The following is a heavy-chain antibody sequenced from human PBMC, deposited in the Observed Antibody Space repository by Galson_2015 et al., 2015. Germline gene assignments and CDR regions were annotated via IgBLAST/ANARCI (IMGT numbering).Heavy chain of an antibody. CDR3: ARWAGYWIIANCWFPHDY. D-gene: IGHD2-2*01. Sequence: SVKVSCKASGGTFSNYAFSWVRQAPGQGLEWMGGIIPIIATANYAEKFQGRVTITAYESTTKVYMELSSLKSEDTAVYYCARWAGYWIIANCWFPHDYWGPGTLVTVSS. CDR1: GGTFSNYA. CDR2: IIPIIATA. J-gene: IGHJ4*02. V-gene: IGHV1-69*13.